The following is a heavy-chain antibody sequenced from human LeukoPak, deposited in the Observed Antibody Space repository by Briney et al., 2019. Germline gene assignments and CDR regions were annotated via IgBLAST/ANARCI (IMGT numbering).Heavy chain of an antibody. D-gene: IGHD2-2*02. CDR3: AKCYNSGMPGDY. V-gene: IGHV3-23*01. CDR2: MSGSGDKT. CDR1: GFTFSSYA. Sequence: GGSLRLSCAASGFTFSSYAMSWVRQAPGKGLEWVSSMSGSGDKTFYADSVKGRFTISRDNSKNTLYLQMNSLRVEDTAVYYCAKCYNSGMPGDYWGQGTLVTVSS. J-gene: IGHJ4*02.